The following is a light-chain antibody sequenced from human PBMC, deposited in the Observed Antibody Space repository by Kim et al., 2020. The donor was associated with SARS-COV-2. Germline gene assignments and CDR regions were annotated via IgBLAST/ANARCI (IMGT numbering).Light chain of an antibody. CDR3: LQYNSHPLT. Sequence: SASVGDRVTITCRASQSISKCLAWFQQKPGKVPKRLIYAASSLQSGVPARFSGSGSGTEFTLTISSLQPDDFATYYCLQYNSHPLTFGEGTKVEI. CDR2: AAS. CDR1: QSISKC. V-gene: IGKV1-17*03. J-gene: IGKJ4*01.